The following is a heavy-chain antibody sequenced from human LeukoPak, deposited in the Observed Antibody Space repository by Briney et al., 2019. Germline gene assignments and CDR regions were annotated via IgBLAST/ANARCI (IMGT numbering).Heavy chain of an antibody. D-gene: IGHD3-22*01. CDR3: ARGVRYYYDSSGSAVYYYYYMDV. Sequence: ASVKVSCKASGYTFTGYYMHWVRQAPGQGLEWMGWINPNSGGTNYAQKFQGRVTMTRDTSISTAYMELSRLRSDDTAVYYCARGVRYYYDSSGSAVYYYYYMDVWGEGTTVTISS. CDR1: GYTFTGYY. V-gene: IGHV1-2*02. J-gene: IGHJ6*03. CDR2: INPNSGGT.